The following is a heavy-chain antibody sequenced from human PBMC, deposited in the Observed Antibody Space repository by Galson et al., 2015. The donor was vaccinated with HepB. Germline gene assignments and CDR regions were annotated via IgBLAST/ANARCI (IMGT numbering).Heavy chain of an antibody. CDR3: ARDPLLEWRASGYYYMDV. D-gene: IGHD3-3*01. CDR2: IYSGGST. V-gene: IGHV3-66*01. CDR1: GFTVSSNY. Sequence: SLRLSCAASGFTVSSNYMSWVRQAPGKGLEWVSVIYSGGSTYYADSVKGRFTISRDNSKNTLYLQMNSLRAEDTAVYYCARDPLLEWRASGYYYMDVWGKGTTVTVSS. J-gene: IGHJ6*03.